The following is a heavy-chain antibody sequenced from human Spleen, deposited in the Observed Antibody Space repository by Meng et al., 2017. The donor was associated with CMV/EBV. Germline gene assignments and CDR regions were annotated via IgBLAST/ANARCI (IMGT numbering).Heavy chain of an antibody. CDR2: ISGSGGHT. CDR3: AKWDTAMVDAFDI. V-gene: IGHV3-23*01. Sequence: GESLKISCAVSGLTFNNHAMSWVRQAPGKGLEWISAISGSGGHTYYADSVKGRFSVSRDNSKNTLYLQMNSLRAEDTAVYYCAKWDTAMVDAFDIWGQGTMVTVSS. J-gene: IGHJ3*02. D-gene: IGHD5-18*01. CDR1: GLTFNNHA.